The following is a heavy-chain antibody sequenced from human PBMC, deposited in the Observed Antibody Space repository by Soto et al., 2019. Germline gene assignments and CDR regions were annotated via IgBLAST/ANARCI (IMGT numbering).Heavy chain of an antibody. V-gene: IGHV3-74*01. CDR2: INSDGSST. J-gene: IGHJ6*03. CDR3: ARVTVPPLVWYYYMDV. D-gene: IGHD4-17*01. CDR1: GFTFSSYW. Sequence: PGGSLRLSCAASGFTFSSYWMHWVRQAPGKGLVWVSRINSDGSSTSYADSVKGRFTISRDNAKNTLYLQMNSLRAEDTAVYYCARVTVPPLVWYYYMDVWGKGTTVTVSS.